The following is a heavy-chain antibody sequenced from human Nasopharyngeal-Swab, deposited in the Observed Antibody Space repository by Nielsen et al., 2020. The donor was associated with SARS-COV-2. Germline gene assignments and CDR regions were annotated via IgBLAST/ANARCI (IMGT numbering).Heavy chain of an antibody. V-gene: IGHV1-8*01. CDR1: GYTFTSYD. J-gene: IGHJ1*01. D-gene: IGHD2-2*03. CDR2: TQLNNGKT. Sequence: ASVKVSCKASGYTFTSYDINWLRQAPGHGLEWLGRTQLNNGKTVFAQKFQGRVTMTWKTSIPTAYMRLSGLRSDDTAVYYCARMMAGYDGYLQNWGQGALVTVSS. CDR3: ARMMAGYDGYLQN.